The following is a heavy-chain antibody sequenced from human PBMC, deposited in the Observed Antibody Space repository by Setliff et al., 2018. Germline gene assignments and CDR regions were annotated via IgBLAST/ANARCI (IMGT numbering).Heavy chain of an antibody. Sequence: PSETLSLTCTVSGGSISSYYWSWNRQPAGKGLEWIGHIYIGGSANYNPSLKSRVTMSIDTSKNQFSLNLSSVTAADTAAYYCARGLAILTGIDCWGQGTLVTVSS. D-gene: IGHD3-9*01. CDR2: IYIGGSA. CDR3: ARGLAILTGIDC. V-gene: IGHV4-4*07. CDR1: GGSISSYY. J-gene: IGHJ4*02.